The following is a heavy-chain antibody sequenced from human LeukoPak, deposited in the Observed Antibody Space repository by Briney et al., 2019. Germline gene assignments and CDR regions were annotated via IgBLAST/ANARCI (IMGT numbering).Heavy chain of an antibody. Sequence: PGGSLRLSCAASGFTFSSYGMHWVRQAPGKGLEWVANIKQDGSEKYYVDSVKGRFTISRDNAKNSLYLQMNSLRAEDTAVYYCARGGSYYDSSGYYRAAEIDYWGQGTLVTVSS. CDR2: IKQDGSEK. J-gene: IGHJ4*02. CDR3: ARGGSYYDSSGYYRAAEIDY. V-gene: IGHV3-7*01. CDR1: GFTFSSYG. D-gene: IGHD3-22*01.